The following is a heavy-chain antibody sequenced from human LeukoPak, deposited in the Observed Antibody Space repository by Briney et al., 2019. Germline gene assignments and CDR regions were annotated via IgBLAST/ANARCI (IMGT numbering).Heavy chain of an antibody. J-gene: IGHJ4*02. Sequence: SETLSLTCGVSGGSISNTNWWSWVRQPPGQGLEWIGEISLTGLTHYNPSLESRVTVSLDKSKNQLSLNLTSVTAADTAVYYCSRENGARSPFGYWGEGTLVTVLS. V-gene: IGHV4-4*02. D-gene: IGHD2-8*01. CDR1: GGSISNTNW. CDR2: ISLTGLT. CDR3: SRENGARSPFGY.